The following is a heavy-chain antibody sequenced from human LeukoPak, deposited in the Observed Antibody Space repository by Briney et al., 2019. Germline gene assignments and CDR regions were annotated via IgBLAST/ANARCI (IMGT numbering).Heavy chain of an antibody. CDR3: AREDCSSTSCYLGYPYYYGMDV. D-gene: IGHD2-2*01. CDR1: GGTFSSYA. J-gene: IGHJ6*02. V-gene: IGHV1-69*04. CDR2: IIPILGIA. Sequence: SVKVSCKASGGTFSSYAISWVRQAPGQGLEWMGRIIPILGIANYAQKFQGRVTITADKSTSTAYMELSSLRSEDTAVYYCAREDCSSTSCYLGYPYYYGMDVWGQGTTVTVSS.